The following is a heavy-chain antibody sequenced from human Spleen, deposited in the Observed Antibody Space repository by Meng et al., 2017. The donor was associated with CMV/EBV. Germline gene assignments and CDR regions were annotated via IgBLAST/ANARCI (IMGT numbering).Heavy chain of an antibody. J-gene: IGHJ5*02. CDR1: GGSVSSGSYY. Sequence: SGGSVSSGSYYWSWIRQPPGKGLEWIGYIYYSGSTNYNPSLKSRVTISVDTSKNQFSLKLSSVTAADTAVYYCAGAWYNWNDYWFDPWGQGTLVTVSS. CDR3: AGAWYNWNDYWFDP. CDR2: IYYSGST. V-gene: IGHV4-61*01. D-gene: IGHD1-1*01.